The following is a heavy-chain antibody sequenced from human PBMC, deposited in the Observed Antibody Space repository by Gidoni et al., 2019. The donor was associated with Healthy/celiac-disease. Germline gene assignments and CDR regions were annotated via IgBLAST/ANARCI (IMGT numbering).Heavy chain of an antibody. CDR3: ARGGGYDYVWGRLGYYYYYGMDV. J-gene: IGHJ6*02. D-gene: IGHD3-16*01. CDR1: GGSFSGYY. Sequence: QVQLQQWGAGLLKPSETLSLTCAVYGGSFSGYYWSWSRQPPGKGLEWIGEINHSGSTNYNPSLKSRVTISVDTSKNQFSLKLSSVTAADTAVYYCARGGGYDYVWGRLGYYYYYGMDVWGQGTTVTVSS. CDR2: INHSGST. V-gene: IGHV4-34*01.